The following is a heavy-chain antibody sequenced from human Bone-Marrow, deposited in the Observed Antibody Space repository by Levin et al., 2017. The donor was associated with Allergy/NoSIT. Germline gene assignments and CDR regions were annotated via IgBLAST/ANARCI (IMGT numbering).Heavy chain of an antibody. J-gene: IGHJ4*02. Sequence: PGESLKISCAASGFTFSDYSMNWVRQAPGKGLEWVSSISSSSAYIYHADSVKGRFTVSRDNARNSLYLQLNSLRAQDTAVYYCARPITSTGKYFGYWGQGALVTVSS. CDR1: GFTFSDYS. D-gene: IGHD6-13*01. V-gene: IGHV3-21*01. CDR2: ISSSSAYI. CDR3: ARPITSTGKYFGY.